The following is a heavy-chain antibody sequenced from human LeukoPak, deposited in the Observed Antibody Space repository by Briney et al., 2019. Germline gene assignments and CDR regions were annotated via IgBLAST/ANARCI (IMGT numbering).Heavy chain of an antibody. V-gene: IGHV1-2*06. CDR1: GYTFTGYY. D-gene: IGHD6-13*01. CDR2: INPNSGGT. CDR3: ARDLFRHAAAAGIGY. Sequence: ASVKVSCKASGYTFTGYYMHWVRQAPGQGLEWMGRINPNSGGTNYAQKFQGRVTMTRDTSISTAYMELSRLRSDDTAVYYCARDLFRHAAAAGIGYWGQGTLVTASS. J-gene: IGHJ4*02.